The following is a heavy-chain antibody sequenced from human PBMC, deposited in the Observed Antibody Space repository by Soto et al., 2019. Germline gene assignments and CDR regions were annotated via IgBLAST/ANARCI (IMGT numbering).Heavy chain of an antibody. CDR1: GFSFSTYG. CDR3: PKGRAVPYQRFDS. V-gene: IGHV3-30*18. Sequence: QVELVESGGGVVQPGRSLRLPCEDSGFSFSTYGMHWVRQAPGKGLEWVAAISHDGIDRYYADSVKGRFTISRDNSKNTLYLQMNSLRSEDAAIYYCPKGRAVPYQRFDSWGQGTLVTVSS. D-gene: IGHD6-19*01. J-gene: IGHJ5*01. CDR2: ISHDGIDR.